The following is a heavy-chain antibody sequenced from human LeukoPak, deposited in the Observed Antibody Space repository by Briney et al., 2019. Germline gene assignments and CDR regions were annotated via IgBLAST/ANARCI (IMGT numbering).Heavy chain of an antibody. CDR1: GFTFNNYW. D-gene: IGHD2-2*01. CDR2: SNSDGSST. V-gene: IGHV3-74*01. J-gene: IGHJ4*02. Sequence: GGSLRLSCAASGFTFNNYWMHWVRQAPWKGRVWVSRSNSDGSSTSYEDSVKGRFTISRDNSNNTVYLQMNSLRVDDTAIYYCARDYSSSCLDYWGQGTLVTVSS. CDR3: ARDYSSSCLDY.